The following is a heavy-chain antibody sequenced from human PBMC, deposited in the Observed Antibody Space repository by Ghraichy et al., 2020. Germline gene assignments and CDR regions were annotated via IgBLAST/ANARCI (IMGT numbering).Heavy chain of an antibody. CDR3: VRGHYGMDV. J-gene: IGHJ6*02. CDR1: GFTFSRYW. V-gene: IGHV3-7*03. CDR2: INPDGSEK. Sequence: GESLRLSCAASGFTFSRYWMTWVRQAPGKGLEWVATINPDGSEKYYVDSVRGRFTISRDNARNSLSLQMSNLRAEDTAVHYCVRGHYGMDVWGQGTTVTVSS.